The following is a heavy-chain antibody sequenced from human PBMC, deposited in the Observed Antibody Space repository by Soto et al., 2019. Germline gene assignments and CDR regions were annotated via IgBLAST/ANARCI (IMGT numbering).Heavy chain of an antibody. Sequence: LTCTVSGGSISSYYWSWIRQPPGKGLEWIGYIYYSGSTYYNPSLKSRVSISVDRSKNQFSLKLSSVTAADTAVYYCARGTGAAAGHSNFDYWGQGALVTVSS. CDR2: IYYSGST. CDR3: ARGTGAAAGHSNFDY. CDR1: GGSISSYY. J-gene: IGHJ4*02. V-gene: IGHV4-59*12. D-gene: IGHD6-13*01.